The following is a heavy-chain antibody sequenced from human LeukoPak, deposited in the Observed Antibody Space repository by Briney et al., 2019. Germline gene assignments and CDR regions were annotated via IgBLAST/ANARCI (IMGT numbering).Heavy chain of an antibody. D-gene: IGHD2-8*01. CDR3: ARGLMYDY. V-gene: IGHV4-34*01. Sequence: PSETLSLTCAVYGVSFSGYYWSWIRQPPGKGLEWIGEINHSGSTNYNPSLKSRVTISIDTSKNQFSPKLSSVTAADTAVYYCARGLMYDYWGQGTLVTVSS. CDR1: GVSFSGYY. J-gene: IGHJ4*02. CDR2: INHSGST.